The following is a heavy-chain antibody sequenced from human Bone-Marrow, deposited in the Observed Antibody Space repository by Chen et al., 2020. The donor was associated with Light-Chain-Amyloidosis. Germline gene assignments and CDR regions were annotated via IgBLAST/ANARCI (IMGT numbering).Heavy chain of an antibody. CDR3: EREGYCSSSSCPFEY. V-gene: IGHV3-30*04. CDR1: GFTFSSYA. Sequence: QVQLVESGGGVVQPGRSLRLSCAASGFTFSSYAMDWVRQAPGKGLEWVAVISLHERHNYYADPVKGGFSISRDNSKTTLYLQMNSLGAEETAVYYCEREGYCSSSSCPFEYWGEGTLVTVSS. CDR2: ISLHERHN. D-gene: IGHD2-2*01. J-gene: IGHJ4*02.